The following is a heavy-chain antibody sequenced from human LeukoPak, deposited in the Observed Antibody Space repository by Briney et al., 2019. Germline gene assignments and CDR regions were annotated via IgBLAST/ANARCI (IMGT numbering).Heavy chain of an antibody. CDR3: ARDLASYYYDSSGYYGGAFDI. CDR1: GGSISSYY. Sequence: SETLSLTCTVSGGSISSYYWSWIRQPPGKGLEWIGYIYYSGSTNYNPSLKSRVIISVDTSKNQFSLKLSSVTAADTAVYYCARDLASYYYDSSGYYGGAFDIWGQGTMVTVSS. D-gene: IGHD3-22*01. V-gene: IGHV4-59*01. CDR2: IYYSGST. J-gene: IGHJ3*02.